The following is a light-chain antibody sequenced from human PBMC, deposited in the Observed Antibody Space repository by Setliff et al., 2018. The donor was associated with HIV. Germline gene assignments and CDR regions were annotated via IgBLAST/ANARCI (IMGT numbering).Light chain of an antibody. CDR3: SSFTSTSSYVI. V-gene: IGLV2-14*03. Sequence: QSALTQPASLSGSPGHAITLSCTGTNSDIGGYTYVSWYQHLPGKAPKLLIYDVIERPSGVSHRFSGSKSANTAFLPISGLLTEDEADYYCSSFTSTSSYVIFGGGTKVTVL. CDR1: NSDIGGYTY. CDR2: DVI. J-gene: IGLJ2*01.